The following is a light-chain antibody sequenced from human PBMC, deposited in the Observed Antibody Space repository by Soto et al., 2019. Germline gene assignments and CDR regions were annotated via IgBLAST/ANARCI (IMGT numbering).Light chain of an antibody. CDR3: QQYGSSPIT. V-gene: IGKV3D-20*01. J-gene: IGKJ5*01. Sequence: IVLTQSPATMSLSPGERATLSCGASERVSSSYVAWYQMKAGLAPRLLIHDASTRASGTPDRFRGSKSGTDFTLTIRGLEAEDAALYYCQQYGSSPITFGQGTRLE. CDR2: DAS. CDR1: ERVSSSY.